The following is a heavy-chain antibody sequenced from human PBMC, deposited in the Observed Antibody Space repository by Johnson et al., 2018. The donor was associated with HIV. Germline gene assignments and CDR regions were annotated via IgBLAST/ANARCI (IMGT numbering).Heavy chain of an antibody. CDR3: ARAFSSGWYPHDAFDI. CDR1: GFTFSTYG. V-gene: IGHV3-23*04. J-gene: IGHJ3*02. D-gene: IGHD6-19*01. CDR2: ISGTGGTT. Sequence: VQLVESGGCLVQPGGSLRMSCVASGFTFSTYGMTWVRQAPGKGLEWVSAISGTGGTTYYADSVRGRFSISRDKSKDTLYLQMSSLRAEDTAVYYCARAFSSGWYPHDAFDIWGQGTMVTVSS.